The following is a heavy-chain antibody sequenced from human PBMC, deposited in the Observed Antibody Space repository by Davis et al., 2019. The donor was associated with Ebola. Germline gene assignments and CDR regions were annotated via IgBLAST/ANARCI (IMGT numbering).Heavy chain of an antibody. CDR2: INPNSGGT. Sequence: ASVKVSCKASGYTFTGYYMHWVRQAPGQGLEWMGWINPNSGGTNYAQKFQGRVTMTTDTSTSTAYMELRSLRSDDTAVYYCAVSLHYPAEWGQGTLVTVSS. D-gene: IGHD1-26*01. CDR3: AVSLHYPAE. CDR1: GYTFTGYY. J-gene: IGHJ4*02. V-gene: IGHV1-2*02.